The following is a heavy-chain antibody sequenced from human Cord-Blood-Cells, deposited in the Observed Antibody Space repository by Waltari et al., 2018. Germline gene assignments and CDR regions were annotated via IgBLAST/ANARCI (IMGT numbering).Heavy chain of an antibody. V-gene: IGHV3-9*01. D-gene: IGHD6-6*01. Sequence: EVQLVESGGGLVQPGRSLRLSCAASGFTFDDYAMPWVRQAPGKGLEWVSGISWNSGSIGYADSVKGRFTISRDNAKNSLYLQMNSLRAEDTALYYCAKGVYSSSFYYFDYWGQGTLVTVSS. CDR1: GFTFDDYA. CDR2: ISWNSGSI. CDR3: AKGVYSSSFYYFDY. J-gene: IGHJ4*02.